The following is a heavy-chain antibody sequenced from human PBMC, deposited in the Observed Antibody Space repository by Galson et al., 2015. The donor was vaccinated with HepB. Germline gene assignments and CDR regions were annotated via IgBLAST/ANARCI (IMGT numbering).Heavy chain of an antibody. V-gene: IGHV4-30-4*01. Sequence: TLSLTCTVSGGSISSGDYYWSWIRQPPGKGLEWIGYIYYSGSTYYNPSLKSRVTISVDTSKNQFSLKLSSVTAADTAVYYCARDGYDFWSGYPPWGMDVWGQGTTVTVSS. CDR2: IYYSGST. CDR1: GGSISSGDYY. J-gene: IGHJ6*02. CDR3: ARDGYDFWSGYPPWGMDV. D-gene: IGHD3-3*01.